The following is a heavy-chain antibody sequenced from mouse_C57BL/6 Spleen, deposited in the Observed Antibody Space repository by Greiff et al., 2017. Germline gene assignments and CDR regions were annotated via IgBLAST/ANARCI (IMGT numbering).Heavy chain of an antibody. V-gene: IGHV1-22*01. CDR3: AREGGYYDFFAY. Sequence: EVQLQQSGPELVKPGASVKMSCKASGYTFTDYNMHWVKQSHGKSLEWIGYINPNNGGTSYHQKFKGKATLTVNKSSSTAYMELRSLTSEDSAVYYCAREGGYYDFFAYWGQGTLVTVSA. D-gene: IGHD2-4*01. CDR1: GYTFTDYN. CDR2: INPNNGGT. J-gene: IGHJ3*01.